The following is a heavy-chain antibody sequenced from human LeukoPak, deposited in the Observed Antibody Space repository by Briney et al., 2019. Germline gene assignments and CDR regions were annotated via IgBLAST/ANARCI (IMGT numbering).Heavy chain of an antibody. CDR1: GYTFTGYY. D-gene: IGHD6-13*01. CDR2: INPNSGGT. V-gene: IGHV1-2*02. J-gene: IGHJ6*03. Sequence: ASVKVSCKASGYTFTGYYMHWVRQAPGQGLEWMGWINPNSGGTNYAQKFQGRVTMTRDTSISTAYMVLSRLRSDDTAVYYCARGYSSSGWFYYYYMDVWGKGTTVTVSS. CDR3: ARGYSSSGWFYYYYMDV.